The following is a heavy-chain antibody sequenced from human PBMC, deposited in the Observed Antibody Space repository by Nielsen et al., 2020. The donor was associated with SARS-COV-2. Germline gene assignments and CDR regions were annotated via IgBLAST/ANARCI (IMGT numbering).Heavy chain of an antibody. D-gene: IGHD6-19*01. CDR3: AKLSQWPNPSSDY. CDR2: ISWNSGSI. J-gene: IGHJ4*02. V-gene: IGHV3-9*01. CDR1: GFTFDDYA. Sequence: GGSLRLSCAPSGFTFDDYAMHWVRQAPGKGLEWVSGISWNSGSIGYADSVKGRFTISRDNAKNSLYLQMNSLRAEDTALYYCAKLSQWPNPSSDYWGQGTLVTVSS.